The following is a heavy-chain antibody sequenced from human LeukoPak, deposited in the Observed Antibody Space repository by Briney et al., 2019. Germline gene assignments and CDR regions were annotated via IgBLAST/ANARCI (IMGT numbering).Heavy chain of an antibody. J-gene: IGHJ4*02. D-gene: IGHD2-15*01. CDR2: INAGNGNT. CDR3: ARDGGLLLGDY. V-gene: IGHV1-3*01. Sequence: GASVKVSCRASGYTFTSYAMHWVRQAPGQRLEWMGWINAGNGNTKYSQKFQGRVTITRDTSASTAYMELSSLRSEDTAVYYCARDGGLLLGDYWGQGTLVTVSS. CDR1: GYTFTSYA.